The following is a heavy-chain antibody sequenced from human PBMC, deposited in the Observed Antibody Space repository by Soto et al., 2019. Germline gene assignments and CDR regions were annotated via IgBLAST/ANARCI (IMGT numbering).Heavy chain of an antibody. V-gene: IGHV4-4*02. CDR3: ARGGNYDILTGFPYYFDY. D-gene: IGHD3-9*01. J-gene: IGHJ4*02. CDR1: GGSISSSNW. Sequence: QVQLQESGPGLVKPSGTLSLTCAVSGGSISSSNWWSWVRQPPGKGLEWIGEIYHSGSTNYNPSLKRRVTISVDKSKNQFSLKLSSVTAADTAVYYCARGGNYDILTGFPYYFDYWGQGTLVTVSS. CDR2: IYHSGST.